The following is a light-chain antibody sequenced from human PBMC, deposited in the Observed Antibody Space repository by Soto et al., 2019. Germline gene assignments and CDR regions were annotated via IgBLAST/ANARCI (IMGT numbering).Light chain of an antibody. J-gene: IGKJ3*01. CDR2: DAS. V-gene: IGKV3-11*01. CDR1: QSVTKY. Sequence: EIVLTQSPATLSLSPGEGATLSCRASQSVTKYLAWYQQKPGQAPRLLIYDASNRATCIPARFSGSGSGTDCTLTIRSLEPADFAVYSCQPRDYWPLTFCPGTTVDSK. CDR3: QPRDYWPLT.